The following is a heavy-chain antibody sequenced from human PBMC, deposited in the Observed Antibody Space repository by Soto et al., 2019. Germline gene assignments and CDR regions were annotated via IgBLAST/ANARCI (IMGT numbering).Heavy chain of an antibody. V-gene: IGHV3-7*01. Sequence: PGGSLRLSCEASGFTLSSYWMSWIRQAPGKGLEWVANTRQDGGQSYLVDSVQGRFTISRDNAKNSVYLQMNSLRAEDTAVYYCARGLVVPAAIRIRGGFDAFDIWGQGTMVTVSS. D-gene: IGHD2-2*02. CDR1: GFTLSSYW. CDR2: TRQDGGQS. CDR3: ARGLVVPAAIRIRGGFDAFDI. J-gene: IGHJ3*02.